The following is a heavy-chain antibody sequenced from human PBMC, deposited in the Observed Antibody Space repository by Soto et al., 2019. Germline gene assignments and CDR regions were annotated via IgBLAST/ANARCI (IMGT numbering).Heavy chain of an antibody. Sequence: ASLKVSCKASGYTFTSYDINWVRQATGQGLEWMGWMNPNSGNTGYAQKFQGRVTMTRNTSISTAYMELSSLRSEDTAVYYCARVMSSSSSGYYYYYYGMDVWGQGTTVTVSS. CDR2: MNPNSGNT. V-gene: IGHV1-8*01. CDR3: ARVMSSSSSGYYYYYYGMDV. CDR1: GYTFTSYD. D-gene: IGHD6-6*01. J-gene: IGHJ6*02.